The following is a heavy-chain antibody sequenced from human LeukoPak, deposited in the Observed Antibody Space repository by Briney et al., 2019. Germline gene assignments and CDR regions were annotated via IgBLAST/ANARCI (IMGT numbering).Heavy chain of an antibody. CDR1: GGPMYSYY. Sequence: SETLSLTCTVSGGPMYSYYWSWLRQPAGKGLEWIGRLYPGVSTDYNPSLKSRVTMSIDASKNQFALKLSAVTAADTAVYYCARMKFYDSTGYSPGHYMDVWGKGTTVKVSS. D-gene: IGHD3-22*01. CDR2: LYPGVST. V-gene: IGHV4-4*07. CDR3: ARMKFYDSTGYSPGHYMDV. J-gene: IGHJ6*03.